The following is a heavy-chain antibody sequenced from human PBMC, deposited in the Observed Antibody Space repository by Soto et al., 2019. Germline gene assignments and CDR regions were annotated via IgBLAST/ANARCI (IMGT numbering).Heavy chain of an antibody. D-gene: IGHD6-6*01. Sequence: ALRLSCAASPFNVSSNYMSWVRQAPGKGPEWASFIYSGGSTYYAESVRGRFTISRDNSQISIYLKMKILRAEDKDVYYCGRDPRATRHGMVVGSQGTRVTVSS. CDR1: PFNVSSNY. J-gene: IGHJ6*02. CDR3: GRDPRATRHGMVV. CDR2: IYSGGST. V-gene: IGHV3-53*01.